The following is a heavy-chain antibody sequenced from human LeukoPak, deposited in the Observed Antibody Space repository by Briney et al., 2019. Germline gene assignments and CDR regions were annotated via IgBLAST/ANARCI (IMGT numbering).Heavy chain of an antibody. V-gene: IGHV4-59*01. D-gene: IGHD5-18*01. CDR2: IYYSGST. Sequence: SETLTLTCTVSGGSISSYYWSWIRQPPGKGLEWIGYIYYSGSTNYNPSLKSRVTISVDTSKNQFSLKLSSVTAADTAVYYCARETAMVTGYFDYWGQGTLVTVSS. CDR3: ARETAMVTGYFDY. CDR1: GGSISSYY. J-gene: IGHJ4*02.